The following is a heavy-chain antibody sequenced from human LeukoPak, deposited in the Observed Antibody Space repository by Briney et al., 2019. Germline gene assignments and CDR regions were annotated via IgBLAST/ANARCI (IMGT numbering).Heavy chain of an antibody. CDR3: ARGAGGYGDYVDY. J-gene: IGHJ4*02. Sequence: SETLSLTCAVYGGSFSGYYWSWIRQPPGKGLEWIGEINHSGSTNYNPSLKSRVTISVDTSKNQFSLKLSSVTAADTAVYYCARGAGGYGDYVDYWGQGTLVTVSS. CDR2: INHSGST. V-gene: IGHV4-34*01. D-gene: IGHD5-12*01. CDR1: GGSFSGYY.